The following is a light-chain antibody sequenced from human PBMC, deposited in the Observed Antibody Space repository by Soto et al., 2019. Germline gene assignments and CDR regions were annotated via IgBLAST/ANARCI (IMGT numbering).Light chain of an antibody. J-gene: IGLJ1*01. Sequence: QSALTQPASVSGSPGQSITISCSGSSSNLAYNSLSWYQQLPGTAPKLLIYDDNKRPSGIPARFSGSKSGTSATLGITGLETGDEADYYCGAWDDSLNVYVFGSGTKLTVL. CDR2: DDN. V-gene: IGLV1-51*01. CDR1: SSNLAYNS. CDR3: GAWDDSLNVYV.